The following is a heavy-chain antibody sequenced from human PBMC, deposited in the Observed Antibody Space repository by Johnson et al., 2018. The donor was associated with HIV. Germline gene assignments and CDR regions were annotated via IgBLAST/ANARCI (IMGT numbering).Heavy chain of an antibody. CDR3: VKCEYNSDAFDN. J-gene: IGHJ3*02. CDR1: GFTFSDYY. D-gene: IGHD5-24*01. CDR2: ITDRSDST. V-gene: IGHV3-11*05. Sequence: QVQLVESGGGLVKPGGSLRLSCVASGFTFSDYYMSWIRHAPGKGLEWVSGITDRSDSTYYADSVRGRFTISRDNSKNTVYLQMSSLRAEDAAVYYCVKCEYNSDAFDNLGQGTMVTVSS.